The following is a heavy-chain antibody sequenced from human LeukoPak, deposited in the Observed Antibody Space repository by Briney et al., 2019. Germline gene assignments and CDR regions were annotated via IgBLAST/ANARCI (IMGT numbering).Heavy chain of an antibody. CDR2: IYYSGST. CDR3: ARAPGVVPAAMSYYYYYYMDV. Sequence: SETLSLTCTVSGGSISSGDYYWSWIRQPPGKGLEWIGYIYYSGSTYYNPSLKSRVTISVDTSKNQFSLKLSSVTAADTAVYYCARAPGVVPAAMSYYYYYYMDVWGKGTTVTVSS. D-gene: IGHD2-2*01. V-gene: IGHV4-30-4*01. CDR1: GGSISSGDYY. J-gene: IGHJ6*03.